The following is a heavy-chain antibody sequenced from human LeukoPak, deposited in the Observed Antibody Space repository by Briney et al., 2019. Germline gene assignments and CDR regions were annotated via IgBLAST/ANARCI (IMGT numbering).Heavy chain of an antibody. D-gene: IGHD2-2*01. Sequence: SETLSLTCTASGGSISSGSYYWSWIRQPPGKGLEWIGEINHSGSTNYNPSLKSRVTISVDTSKNQFSLKLSSVTAADTAVYCCARRSPDCSSTSCYDLYFDYWGQGTLVTVSS. V-gene: IGHV4-39*07. J-gene: IGHJ4*02. CDR1: GGSISSGSYY. CDR3: ARRSPDCSSTSCYDLYFDY. CDR2: INHSGST.